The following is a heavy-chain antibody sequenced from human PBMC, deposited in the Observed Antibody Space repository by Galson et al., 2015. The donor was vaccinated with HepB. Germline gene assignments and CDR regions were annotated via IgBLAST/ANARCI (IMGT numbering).Heavy chain of an antibody. CDR1: GFTFSRYA. CDR3: ARDNRQQLYETDY. Sequence: SLRLSCAASGFTFSRYAMHWVRQAPGKGLEWVAVISYDGSNKYYADSVKGRFTISRDNSKNTLYLQMNSLRAEDTAVYYCARDNRQQLYETDYWGQGTLVTVSS. D-gene: IGHD6-13*01. V-gene: IGHV3-30-3*01. CDR2: ISYDGSNK. J-gene: IGHJ4*02.